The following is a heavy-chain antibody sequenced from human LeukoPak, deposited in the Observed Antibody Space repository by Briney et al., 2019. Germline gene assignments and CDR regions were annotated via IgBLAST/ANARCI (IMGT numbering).Heavy chain of an antibody. CDR1: GFTFNSYA. Sequence: GGSLRLSCAASGFTFNSYAMTWVRQAPGKGLEWVSTITGSGGSTFYADSVKGRFTISRDNSKNTLYLQMNSLRAEDTAVYYCAKDLVRWAFDIWGQGTMVTVSS. J-gene: IGHJ3*02. D-gene: IGHD4-23*01. CDR3: AKDLVRWAFDI. V-gene: IGHV3-23*01. CDR2: ITGSGGST.